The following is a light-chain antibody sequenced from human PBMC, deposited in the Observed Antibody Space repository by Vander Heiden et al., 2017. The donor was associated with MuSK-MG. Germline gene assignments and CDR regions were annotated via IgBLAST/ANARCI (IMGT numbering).Light chain of an antibody. V-gene: IGLV2-23*01. CDR2: EGT. CDR3: CSQAAYATWV. Sequence: QSALTQPASVSGSPGQSITISCTGTSSDVGGYNLVSWYQQHPGKAPKLMIFEGTQRPSGVSNRFSGSKSGNTASLTISGLQAEDEADYYCCSQAAYATWVFGGGTKLTVL. CDR1: SSDVGGYNL. J-gene: IGLJ3*02.